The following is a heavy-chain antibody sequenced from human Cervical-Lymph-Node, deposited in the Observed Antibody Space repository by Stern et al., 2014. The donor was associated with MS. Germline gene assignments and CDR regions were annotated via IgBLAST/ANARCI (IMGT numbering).Heavy chain of an antibody. J-gene: IGHJ4*02. CDR3: ARAEDYYDSSGYLGYYFDY. CDR1: GFTFSTYN. D-gene: IGHD3-22*01. V-gene: IGHV3-48*01. Sequence: VQLAQSGGGLVQPGGSLRLSCAASGFTFSTYNMNWVRQAPGKGLEWVLYICSSTSTISYAASVKGRFTIYRDNATNSLYLQMNSLRAEDTAVYYCARAEDYYDSSGYLGYYFDYWGQGTLVTVSS. CDR2: ICSSTSTI.